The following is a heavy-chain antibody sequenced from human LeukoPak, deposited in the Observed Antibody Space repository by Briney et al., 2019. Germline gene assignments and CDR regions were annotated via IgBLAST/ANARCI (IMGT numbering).Heavy chain of an antibody. Sequence: GGSLRLSCAASGFSVSNNYMTWVRQAPGKGLEWVSYISDSGRTTFYADSVKGRFTISRDNAKNSLYLQMSSLRVEDTAVYYCASWAGNTQSDSWSGPFDYWGQGTLVTVSS. V-gene: IGHV3-11*04. CDR3: ASWAGNTQSDSWSGPFDY. CDR2: ISDSGRTT. J-gene: IGHJ4*02. CDR1: GFSVSNNY. D-gene: IGHD3-3*01.